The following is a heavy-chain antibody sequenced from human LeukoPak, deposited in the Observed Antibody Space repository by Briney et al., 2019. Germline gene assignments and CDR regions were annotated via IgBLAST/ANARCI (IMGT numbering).Heavy chain of an antibody. V-gene: IGHV4-39*07. J-gene: IGHJ4*02. CDR1: GGSINIYSYY. D-gene: IGHD3-22*01. CDR3: ARSDYYDSHGKLDY. Sequence: SETLSLTCTVSGGSINIYSYYWGWIRQPPGKGLEWIGAIHFAENTYYSPSLKSRVTVSIDTSKNQSSLRLSSVTAADTAVYFCARSDYYDSHGKLDYWGQGAQVTVSS. CDR2: IHFAENT.